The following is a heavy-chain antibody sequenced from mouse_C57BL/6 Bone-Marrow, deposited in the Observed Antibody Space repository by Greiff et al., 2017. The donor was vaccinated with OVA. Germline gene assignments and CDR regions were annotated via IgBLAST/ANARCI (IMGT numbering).Heavy chain of an antibody. CDR1: GYTFTSYW. CDR3: ARESYYSPRYFDV. Sequence: VQLQQPGAELVKPGASVKMSCKASGYTFTSYWITWVKQRPGQGLEWIGDIYPGSGSTNYNEKFKSKATLTVDTSSSTAYMQLSSLTSEDSAVYYCARESYYSPRYFDVWGTGTTVTVSS. D-gene: IGHD2-12*01. J-gene: IGHJ1*03. V-gene: IGHV1-55*01. CDR2: IYPGSGST.